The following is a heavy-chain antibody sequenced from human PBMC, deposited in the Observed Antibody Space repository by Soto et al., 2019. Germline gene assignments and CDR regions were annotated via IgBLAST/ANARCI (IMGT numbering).Heavy chain of an antibody. CDR3: ARDHVVSRNWFDP. D-gene: IGHD2-21*01. V-gene: IGHV3-33*01. Sequence: PGGSLRLSCTASGFTFSSYGMHWVRQAPGKGLEWVAVIWYDGSNKYYADSVKGRFTISRDNSKNTLYLQMNSLRAEDTAVYYCARDHVVSRNWFDPWGQGTLVTVSS. CDR1: GFTFSSYG. J-gene: IGHJ5*02. CDR2: IWYDGSNK.